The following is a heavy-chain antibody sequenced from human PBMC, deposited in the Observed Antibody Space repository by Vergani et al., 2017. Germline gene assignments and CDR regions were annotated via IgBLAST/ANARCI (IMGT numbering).Heavy chain of an antibody. V-gene: IGHV5-10-1*03. CDR2: IDPSDSYT. Sequence: EVQLVQSGAEVKKPGESLRISCKGSGYSFTSYWISWVRQMPGKGLEWMGRIDPSDSYTNYSPSFQGHVTISADKSITTAYLQWSSLKASDTAMYYCARYAIRGYYYEPPDYWGQGTLVTVSS. CDR1: GYSFTSYW. J-gene: IGHJ4*02. D-gene: IGHD3-22*01. CDR3: ARYAIRGYYYEPPDY.